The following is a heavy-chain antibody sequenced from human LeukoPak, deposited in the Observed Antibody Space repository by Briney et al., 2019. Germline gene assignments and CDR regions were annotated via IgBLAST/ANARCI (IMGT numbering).Heavy chain of an antibody. Sequence: SETLSLTCTVSGGSISSYYWSWIRQPAGKGLEWIGRIYTSGSTNYNPSFKSRVTMSVDTSKNQFSPKLSSVTAADTAVYYCARDSSIQLFDYWGQGTLVTVSS. CDR2: IYTSGST. CDR3: ARDSSIQLFDY. CDR1: GGSISSYY. J-gene: IGHJ4*02. D-gene: IGHD5-18*01. V-gene: IGHV4-4*07.